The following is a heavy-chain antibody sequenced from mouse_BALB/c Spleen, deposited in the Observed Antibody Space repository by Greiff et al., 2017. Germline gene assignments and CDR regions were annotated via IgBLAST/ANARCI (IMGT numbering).Heavy chain of an antibody. D-gene: IGHD1-2*01. J-gene: IGHJ2*01. CDR2: ISSGSSTI. Sequence: EVKLVESGGGLVQPGGSRKLSCAASGFTFSSFGMHWVRQAPEKGLEWVAYISSGSSTIYYADTVKGRFTISRDNPKNTLFLQMTSLRSEDTAMYYCARSSLRLPYYLDYWGQGTTLTVSS. CDR1: GFTFSSFG. V-gene: IGHV5-17*02. CDR3: ARSSLRLPYYLDY.